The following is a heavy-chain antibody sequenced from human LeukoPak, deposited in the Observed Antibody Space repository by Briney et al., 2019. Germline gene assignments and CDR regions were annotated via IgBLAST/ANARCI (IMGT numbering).Heavy chain of an antibody. D-gene: IGHD2-15*01. Sequence: PGGSLRLSCAASGFTFSSYAMHWVRQAPGKGLEYVSAISSNGGSTYYANSVKGRFAISRDNSKNTLYLQMGSLRAEDMAVYYCARLYSYCSGGSCHNWFDPWGQGTLVTVSS. J-gene: IGHJ5*02. CDR3: ARLYSYCSGGSCHNWFDP. CDR2: ISSNGGST. CDR1: GFTFSSYA. V-gene: IGHV3-64*01.